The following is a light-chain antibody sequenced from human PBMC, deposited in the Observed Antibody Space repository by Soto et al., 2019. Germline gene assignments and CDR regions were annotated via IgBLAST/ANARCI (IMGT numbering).Light chain of an antibody. CDR3: QSYDSSTVV. V-gene: IGLV6-57*04. J-gene: IGLJ2*01. CDR2: EGN. CDR1: SGSIDSNY. Sequence: NFMLTQPHSVSESPGQKVTISCTRRSGSIDSNYVQWHQQRPGSVPTTVIYEGNQRPSGVPDRFSGSTDGSSNSASRTISGLQTEDEADYYCQSYDSSTVVFGGGTKLTVL.